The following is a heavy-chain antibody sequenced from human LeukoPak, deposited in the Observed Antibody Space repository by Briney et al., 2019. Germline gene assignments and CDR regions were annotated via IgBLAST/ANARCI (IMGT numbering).Heavy chain of an antibody. V-gene: IGHV1-69*04. CDR2: IIPILGIA. J-gene: IGHJ4*02. D-gene: IGHD3-16*01. CDR1: GGTFSSYA. Sequence: ASVKVSCKASGGTFSSYAISWVRQAPGQGLEWMGRIIPILGIANYAQKFQGRVTITADKSTSTAYIELSSLRSEDTAVYYCARGGAVMLGSLSWGQGTLVTVSS. CDR3: ARGGAVMLGSLS.